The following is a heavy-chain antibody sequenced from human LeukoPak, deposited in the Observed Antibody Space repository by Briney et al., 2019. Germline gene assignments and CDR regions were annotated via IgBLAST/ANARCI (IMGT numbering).Heavy chain of an antibody. V-gene: IGHV3-23*01. Sequence: PGGSLRLSCAASGFTFSSYVMSWVRQAPGKGLEWVSAISGSGGSTFYADSVKGRFTISRDNSKNTLYLQMNSLRAEDTAVYYCAKFGGTTHYFDYWGQGTLVTVSS. CDR3: AKFGGTTHYFDY. CDR2: ISGSGGST. D-gene: IGHD3-16*01. CDR1: GFTFSSYV. J-gene: IGHJ4*02.